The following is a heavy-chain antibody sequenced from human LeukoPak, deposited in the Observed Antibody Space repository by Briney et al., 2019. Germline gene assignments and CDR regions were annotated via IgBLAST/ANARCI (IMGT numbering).Heavy chain of an antibody. CDR3: ARDLGASGSGVDP. J-gene: IGHJ5*02. V-gene: IGHV4-4*07. D-gene: IGHD3-10*01. CDR2: IYTSGST. Sequence: SETLSLTCTVSGGSISSYYWSWIRQPAGKGLEWIGLIYTSGSTNYNPSLKSRVTISVDTPKNQFSLKLNSVTAADTAVYYCARDLGASGSGVDPWGQGTLVTVSS. CDR1: GGSISSYY.